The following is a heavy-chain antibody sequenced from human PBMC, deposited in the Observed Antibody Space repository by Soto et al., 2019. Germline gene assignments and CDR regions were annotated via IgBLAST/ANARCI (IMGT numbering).Heavy chain of an antibody. J-gene: IGHJ4*02. CDR2: ISGGGDTT. CDR1: GFTFNNYA. V-gene: IGHV3-23*01. CDR3: AKGRGGSGSLNPRVDF. D-gene: IGHD3-10*01. Sequence: EVQLLESGGGLVQPGGSLRLSCAASGFTFNNYAMTWVRQAPGKWLEWVSAISGGGDTTSYADSVKGRFTVSRDGSKNTLYLQMSSLRAADTALYYCAKGRGGSGSLNPRVDFWGQGTLVTVSS.